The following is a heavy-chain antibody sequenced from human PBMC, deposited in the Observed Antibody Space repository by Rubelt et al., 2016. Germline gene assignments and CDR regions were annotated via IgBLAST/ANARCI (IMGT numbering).Heavy chain of an antibody. J-gene: IGHJ4*02. CDR2: ISFDGSNE. V-gene: IGHV3-30*04. CDR1: GFTFSDYA. Sequence: RSLRLSCAASGFTFSDYAMHWVRQAPGKGLEWVAVISFDGSNEYYADSAKGRFTISRDNSRDTLYLQMDSLRPDDTAVYHCARGGEHIWVSTFDQWGQGTLVTVSS. CDR3: ARGGEHIWVSTFDQ. D-gene: IGHD1/OR15-1a*01.